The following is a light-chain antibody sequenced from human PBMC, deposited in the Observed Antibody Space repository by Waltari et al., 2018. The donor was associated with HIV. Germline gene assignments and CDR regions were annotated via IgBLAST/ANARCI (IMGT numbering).Light chain of an antibody. CDR3: SLYTSRSTRL. V-gene: IGLV2-14*01. CDR1: SSDVGGYNY. CDR2: EVS. J-gene: IGLJ2*01. Sequence: QSALTQPASVSGSPGQSITISCTGTSSDVGGYNYVSWYQQHPGKAPKLMIYEVSNRPAGVSDRFSGTKSCNTRSLPSSALQAKHDPDYYRSLYTSRSTRLFGGGTKLTVL.